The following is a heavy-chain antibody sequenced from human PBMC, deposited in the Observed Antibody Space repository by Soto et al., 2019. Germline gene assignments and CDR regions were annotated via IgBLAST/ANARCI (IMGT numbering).Heavy chain of an antibody. Sequence: QLQLQESGPGLVKPSETLSLTCTVSGGSISSSSYYWGWIRQPPGKGLEWIGSIYYSGSTYYNPSLKSRVTISVDTSKNQCSLKLSSVTAADTAVYYCARHQYFAEQLVSTWFGGNWFDPWGQGTLVTVSS. CDR1: GGSISSSSYY. J-gene: IGHJ5*02. D-gene: IGHD6-13*01. V-gene: IGHV4-39*01. CDR3: ARHQYFAEQLVSTWFGGNWFDP. CDR2: IYYSGST.